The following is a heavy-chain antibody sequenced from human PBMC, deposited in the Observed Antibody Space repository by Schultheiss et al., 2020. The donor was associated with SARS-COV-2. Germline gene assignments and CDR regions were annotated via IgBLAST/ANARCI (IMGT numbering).Heavy chain of an antibody. D-gene: IGHD1-7*01. Sequence: GGSLRLSCAASGFTFSSYAMSWVRQAPGKGLEWISYINTASSNTYYGDSVKGRFTISRDNAKNLLYLQMNSLRDDDTAMYYCVRGWKYQLLGGYSYGMDVWGQGTTVTVSS. CDR2: INTASSNT. CDR3: VRGWKYQLLGGYSYGMDV. V-gene: IGHV3-48*02. CDR1: GFTFSSYA. J-gene: IGHJ6*01.